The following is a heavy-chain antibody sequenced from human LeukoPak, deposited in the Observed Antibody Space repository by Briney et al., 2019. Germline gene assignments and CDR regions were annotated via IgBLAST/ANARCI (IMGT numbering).Heavy chain of an antibody. CDR3: AKEARPAAYIDY. CDR2: IWYDGSNK. D-gene: IGHD2-2*01. Sequence: GGSLRLSCAASGFTFSSYGMHWVRQAPGKGLEWVAVIWYDGSNKYYADSVKGRFTISRDNSKNTLYLQMNSLRAEDTAVYYCAKEARPAAYIDYWGQGTLVTVSS. CDR1: GFTFSSYG. V-gene: IGHV3-33*06. J-gene: IGHJ4*02.